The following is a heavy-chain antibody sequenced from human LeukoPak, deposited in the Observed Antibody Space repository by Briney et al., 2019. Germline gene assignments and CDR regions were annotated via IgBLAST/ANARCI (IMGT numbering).Heavy chain of an antibody. CDR1: GYTFTSYG. D-gene: IGHD3-3*01. V-gene: IGHV1-18*01. Sequence: ASVKVSCKASGYTFTSYGISWVRQAPGQGLEWMGWISAYNGSTNYAQKLQGRVTMTTDTSTSTAYMELSSLRSEDTAVYYCARDSDYDFWSGTFDYWGQGTLVTVSS. CDR2: ISAYNGST. CDR3: ARDSDYDFWSGTFDY. J-gene: IGHJ4*02.